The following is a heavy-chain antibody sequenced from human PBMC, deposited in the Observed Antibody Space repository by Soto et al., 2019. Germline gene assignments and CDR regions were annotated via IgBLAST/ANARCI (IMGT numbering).Heavy chain of an antibody. V-gene: IGHV3-23*01. D-gene: IGHD6-19*01. Sequence: PGGSLRLSCAASGFTFSSYAMSWVRQAPGKGLEWVSAISGSGGSTYYADSVKGRFTISRDNSKNTLYLQVNSLRAEDTAVYYCAKVSSSGGKLYYLDYWGQGTLVTVSS. CDR1: GFTFSSYA. CDR3: AKVSSSGGKLYYLDY. J-gene: IGHJ4*02. CDR2: ISGSGGST.